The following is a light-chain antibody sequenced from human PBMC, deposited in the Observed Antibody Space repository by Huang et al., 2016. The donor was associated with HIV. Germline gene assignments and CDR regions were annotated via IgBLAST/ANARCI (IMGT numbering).Light chain of an antibody. V-gene: IGKV1-8*01. J-gene: IGKJ3*01. Sequence: AIRMSQSPSSLSASTGDRVTITCRASQGISSYLAWYQQKPGKAPKLLMFAASTLQSGVPSRFSGSGSGTDFTLTISCLQSEDFATYYCQQYYNYPFTFGPGTKVEIK. CDR2: AAS. CDR3: QQYYNYPFT. CDR1: QGISSY.